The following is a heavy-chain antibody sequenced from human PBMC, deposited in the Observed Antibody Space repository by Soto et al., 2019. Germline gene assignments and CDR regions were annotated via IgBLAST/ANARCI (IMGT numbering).Heavy chain of an antibody. CDR3: ASSRITMVPYGMDV. Sequence: ASVKVSCKASGYTFTSYAMHWVRPAPGQRLEWMGWINAGNGNTKYSQKFQGRVTITRDTSASTAYMELSSLRSEDTAVYYCASSRITMVPYGMDVWGEGTTVTVSS. CDR2: INAGNGNT. CDR1: GYTFTSYA. D-gene: IGHD3-10*01. V-gene: IGHV1-3*01. J-gene: IGHJ6*04.